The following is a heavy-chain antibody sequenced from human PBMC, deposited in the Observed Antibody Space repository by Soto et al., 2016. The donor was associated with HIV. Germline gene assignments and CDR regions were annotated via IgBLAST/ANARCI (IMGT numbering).Heavy chain of an antibody. CDR3: AKAPSYSYGGYYFDY. CDR2: ISWNSGSI. CDR1: GFTFDDYA. J-gene: IGHJ4*02. Sequence: EVQLVESGGGLVQPGRSLRLSCAASGFTFDDYAMHWVRQAPGKGLEWVSGISWNSGSIGYADSVKGRFTISRDNAKNSLYLQMNSLRAEDMALYYCAKAPSYSYGGYYFDYWGPGNPGHRLL. V-gene: IGHV3-9*03. D-gene: IGHD5-18*01.